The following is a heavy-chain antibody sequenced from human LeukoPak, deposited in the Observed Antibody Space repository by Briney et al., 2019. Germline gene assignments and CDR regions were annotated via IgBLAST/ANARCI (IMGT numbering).Heavy chain of an antibody. CDR3: ASLDDYSFDY. CDR2: IYHSGST. CDR1: GGYISSSSYY. V-gene: IGHV4-39*07. D-gene: IGHD4-11*01. J-gene: IGHJ4*02. Sequence: PSETLSLTCTVSGGYISSSSYYWGWIRQPPGKGLEWIGEIYHSGSTYYNPSLKSRVTISVDTSKNQLSLKLSSVTAADTAVYYCASLDDYSFDYWGQGTLVTVSS.